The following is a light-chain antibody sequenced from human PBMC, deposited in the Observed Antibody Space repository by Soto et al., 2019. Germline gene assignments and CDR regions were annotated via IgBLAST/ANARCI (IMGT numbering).Light chain of an antibody. J-gene: IGLJ2*01. Sequence: QSVLTQPASVSGSPGQSITISCTGTSSDVGGYNYVSWYQQHPGKAPKLMMYDVSNRPSGVSNRFSGSKSGNTASLTISGLQAADEADYYCSSYTSSSTLVFGGGTKLTVL. CDR3: SSYTSSSTLV. CDR2: DVS. V-gene: IGLV2-14*03. CDR1: SSDVGGYNY.